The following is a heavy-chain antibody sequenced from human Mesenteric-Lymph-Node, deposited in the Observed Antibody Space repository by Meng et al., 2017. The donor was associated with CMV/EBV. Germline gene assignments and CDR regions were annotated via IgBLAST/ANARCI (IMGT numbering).Heavy chain of an antibody. CDR1: GGSISSYY. J-gene: IGHJ4*02. CDR2: IYHSGST. Sequence: SETLSLTCTVSGGSISSYYWSWIRQPPGKGLEWIGCIYHSGSTNYNPSLKSRVTVSIDTSKKQFSLKLSPVTAADTAVYYCARIRGSSVVDYWGQGTLVTVSS. V-gene: IGHV4-59*01. D-gene: IGHD6-6*01. CDR3: ARIRGSSVVDY.